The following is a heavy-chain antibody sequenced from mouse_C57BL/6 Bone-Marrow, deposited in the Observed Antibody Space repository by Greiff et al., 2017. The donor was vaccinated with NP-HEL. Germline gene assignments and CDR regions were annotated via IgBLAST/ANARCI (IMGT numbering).Heavy chain of an antibody. J-gene: IGHJ2*01. CDR1: GFNITTYP. D-gene: IGHD5-1*01. CDR3: AGWCGTSTLSCFAY. Sequence: QVHVKQSGAELVKPGASVKMSCKASGFNITTYPIEWMKQNHGKSLEWIGNFHPYNDDTKYNEKFKGKATLTVEKSSSTVYLALSRLTSDDSAVYYSAGWCGTSTLSCFAYWGQGTTLTVSS. CDR2: FHPYNDDT. V-gene: IGHV1-47*01.